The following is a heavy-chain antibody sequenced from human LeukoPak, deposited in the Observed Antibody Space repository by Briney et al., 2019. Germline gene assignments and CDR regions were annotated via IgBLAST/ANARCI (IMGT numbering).Heavy chain of an antibody. CDR3: ARGQYYYDSSNYYSRHDAFDI. J-gene: IGHJ3*02. V-gene: IGHV1-2*02. D-gene: IGHD3-22*01. Sequence: ASVKVSCKASGYTFTGYYMHWVRQAPGQGLEWMGWINPNSGGTNYAQKFQGRVTMTRDTSISTAYMELSRLRSEDTAVYYCARGQYYYDSSNYYSRHDAFDIWGQGTMVTVSS. CDR1: GYTFTGYY. CDR2: INPNSGGT.